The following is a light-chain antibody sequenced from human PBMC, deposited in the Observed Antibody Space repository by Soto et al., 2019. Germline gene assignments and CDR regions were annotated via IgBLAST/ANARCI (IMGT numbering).Light chain of an antibody. CDR1: QVVVTAY. CDR3: LLFRGLPT. CDR2: GAS. J-gene: IGKJ3*01. Sequence: EIVLTQSPGTLSLSPGERATLSCRASQVVVTAYLHWYQHKPGQAPRLLISGASTRASGIPARFSGSGVGTDFTLTINRLEPDDCAVYYCLLFRGLPTFGPGSRVHIK. V-gene: IGKV3-20*01.